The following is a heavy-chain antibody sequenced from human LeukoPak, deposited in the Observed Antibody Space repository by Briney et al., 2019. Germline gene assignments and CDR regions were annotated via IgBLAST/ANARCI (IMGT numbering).Heavy chain of an antibody. CDR2: IIPILGIA. V-gene: IGHV1-69*04. J-gene: IGHJ4*02. CDR3: ARDRKPSSSWYDY. CDR1: GGTFSSYA. D-gene: IGHD6-13*01. Sequence: GSSVTVSCKASGGTFSSYAISWVRQAPGQGLEWMGRIIPILGIANYAQKFQGRVTITADKSTSTAYMELSSLRFEDTAVYYCARDRKPSSSWYDYWGQGTLVTVST.